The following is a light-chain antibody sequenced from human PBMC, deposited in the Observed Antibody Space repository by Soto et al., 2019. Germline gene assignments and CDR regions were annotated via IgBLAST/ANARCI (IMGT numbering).Light chain of an antibody. CDR2: EVN. V-gene: IGLV2-8*01. J-gene: IGLJ1*01. CDR3: SSYAGSSNV. CDR1: SSDVGGYNY. Sequence: QSALTQPPSPSVSPGQSVAISCTGTSSDVGGYNYVSWYQQHPGKAPKLMIYEVNKRPSGVPDRFSGSKSGNTASLTVSGLQAEDEADYYCSSYAGSSNVFGTGTKVTVL.